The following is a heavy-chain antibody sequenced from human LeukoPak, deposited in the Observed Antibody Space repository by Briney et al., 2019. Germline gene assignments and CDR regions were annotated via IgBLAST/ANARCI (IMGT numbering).Heavy chain of an antibody. CDR2: IIPIFGIV. CDR3: ARGARGYRGGFDSLLYFDC. V-gene: IGHV1-69*05. CDR1: GGTFSSYG. D-gene: IGHD2-15*01. Sequence: GASVKVSCKASGGTFSSYGISWVRQAPGQGLEWMGRIIPIFGIVNHAQKFQDRVTVTTDESTTTVYMELSSLRSEDTAVYYCARGARGYRGGFDSLLYFDCWGQGTLVTVSS. J-gene: IGHJ4*02.